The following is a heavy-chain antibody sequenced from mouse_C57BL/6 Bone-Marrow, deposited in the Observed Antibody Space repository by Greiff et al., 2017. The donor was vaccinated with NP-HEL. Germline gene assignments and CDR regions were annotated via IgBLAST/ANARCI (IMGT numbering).Heavy chain of an antibody. CDR2: IRNKANGYTT. CDR3: ARYRDFDV. Sequence: EVQLVESGGGLVQPGGSLSLSCAASGFTFTDYYMSWVRQPPGKALEWLGFIRNKANGYTTEYSASVEGRFTISRDNSQSILYLQMNALRAEDSATYYCARYRDFDVWGTGTTVTVSS. J-gene: IGHJ1*03. V-gene: IGHV7-3*01. CDR1: GFTFTDYY.